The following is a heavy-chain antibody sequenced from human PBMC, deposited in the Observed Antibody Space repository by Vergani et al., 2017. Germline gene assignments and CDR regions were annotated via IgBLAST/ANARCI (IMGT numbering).Heavy chain of an antibody. J-gene: IGHJ3*01. CDR1: GFSLSNAGMG. V-gene: IGHV2-5*08. Sequence: QVTLKESGPVLVKPSETLTLTCTASGFSLSNAGMGVSWLRQPPGKAPEWLAFVYWNDDERYSPSLKSRVTITKDTSKNEVILTMATMDPVDTATYYCVHRLGYFDWDGAFDVWGPGTMVTVSS. D-gene: IGHD3-9*01. CDR3: VHRLGYFDWDGAFDV. CDR2: VYWNDDE.